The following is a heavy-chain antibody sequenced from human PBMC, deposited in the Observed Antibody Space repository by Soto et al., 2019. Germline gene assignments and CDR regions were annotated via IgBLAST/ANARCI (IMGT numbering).Heavy chain of an antibody. Sequence: QVQLVQSGAEVKKPGSSVKVSCKASGGTFSSYAISWVRQAPGQGLEWMGGIIPIFGTANYAQKFQGRVTITADESTSTAYMELSSLRYEDTAVYYCASEEREELGWYYYYGMDVWGQGTTVTVSS. CDR3: ASEEREELGWYYYYGMDV. V-gene: IGHV1-69*12. CDR2: IIPIFGTA. D-gene: IGHD7-27*01. J-gene: IGHJ6*02. CDR1: GGTFSSYA.